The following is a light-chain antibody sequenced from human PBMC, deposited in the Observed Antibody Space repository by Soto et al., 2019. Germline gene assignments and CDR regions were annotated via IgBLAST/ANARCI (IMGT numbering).Light chain of an antibody. CDR3: QHYNTYPWT. CDR1: QSINSW. J-gene: IGKJ1*01. Sequence: DIQMTQSPSTLSTSVGDRVTITCRASQSINSWLAWYQQKPGKAPKLLIYDASSLESGVPSRFSGSGSGTEFTLTISSLQPDDFATYYCQHYNTYPWTFGQGTKVDI. CDR2: DAS. V-gene: IGKV1-5*01.